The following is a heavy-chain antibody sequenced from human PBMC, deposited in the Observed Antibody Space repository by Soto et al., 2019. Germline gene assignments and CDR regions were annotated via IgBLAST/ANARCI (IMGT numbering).Heavy chain of an antibody. CDR1: GFTFSSYA. V-gene: IGHV3-30-3*01. CDR2: ISYDGSNK. D-gene: IGHD3-22*01. Sequence: QVQLVESGGGVVQPGRSLRLSCAASGFTFSSYAMHWVRQAPGKGLEWVAVISYDGSNKYYADSVKGRFTISRDNSKNTLYLQMNSVRAEDTAVYYCASRYYDSSGGSYWYFDRWGRGTLVTVSS. CDR3: ASRYYDSSGGSYWYFDR. J-gene: IGHJ2*01.